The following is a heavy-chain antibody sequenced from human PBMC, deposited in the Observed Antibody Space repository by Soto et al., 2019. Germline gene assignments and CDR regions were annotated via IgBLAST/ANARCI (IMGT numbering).Heavy chain of an antibody. D-gene: IGHD4-17*01. CDR3: AITRSGDHTVTPAAVLV. J-gene: IGHJ4*02. V-gene: IGHV4-31*03. CDR2: IYFSGST. Sequence: QVQLQESGPGLVKPSQTLSLTCTVSGGSISSGGYYWSWIRQHPGKGLEWIGYIYFSGSTYYNPSLKSRVTISVDTSKNYYSLKLSSVTAADTAEYYGAITRSGDHTVTPAAVLVWGQGTLVTVSS. CDR1: GGSISSGGYY.